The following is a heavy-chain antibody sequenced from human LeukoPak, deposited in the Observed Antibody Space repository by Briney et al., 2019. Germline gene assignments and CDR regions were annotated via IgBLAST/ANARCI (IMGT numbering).Heavy chain of an antibody. D-gene: IGHD3-3*01. J-gene: IGHJ6*03. Sequence: GASVKVSCKASGGTFNSYGIIWVRQAPGQGLEWMGGIIPILGTANYAQKFQGRVTISADKSTSTAYMELSSLRSEDTAVYYCASTSRTIFGVVNPYYYMDVWGKGTTVTVSS. V-gene: IGHV1-69*10. CDR1: GGTFNSYG. CDR2: IIPILGTA. CDR3: ASTSRTIFGVVNPYYYMDV.